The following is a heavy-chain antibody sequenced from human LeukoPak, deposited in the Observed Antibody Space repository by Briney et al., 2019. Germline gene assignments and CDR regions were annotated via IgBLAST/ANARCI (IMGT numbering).Heavy chain of an antibody. CDR2: IRYDGSNK. D-gene: IGHD5-18*01. J-gene: IGHJ6*03. CDR1: GFTFSSYG. CDR3: AKEEVDTAMVYYYYYYMDV. V-gene: IGHV3-30*02. Sequence: GGSLRLSCAASGFTFSSYGMHWVRQAPGKGLEWVAFIRYDGSNKYYADSVKGRFTISRDNSKNTLYLQMNSLRAEDTAVYYCAKEEVDTAMVYYYYYYMDVWGKGTTVAISS.